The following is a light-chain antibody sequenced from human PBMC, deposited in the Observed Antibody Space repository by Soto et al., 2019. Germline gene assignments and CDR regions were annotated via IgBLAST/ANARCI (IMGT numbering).Light chain of an antibody. J-gene: IGLJ3*02. V-gene: IGLV1-44*01. Sequence: QSVLTQPPSASGTPGQRVTISCSGSSSNIGSNTVNWYQQLPGTAPKLLIYSNNQRPSGVPDRFSGSKSGTSASLAISGLQSEDEADYYCAAWYDSLNGWVFGGGTKVTVL. CDR3: AAWYDSLNGWV. CDR1: SSNIGSNT. CDR2: SNN.